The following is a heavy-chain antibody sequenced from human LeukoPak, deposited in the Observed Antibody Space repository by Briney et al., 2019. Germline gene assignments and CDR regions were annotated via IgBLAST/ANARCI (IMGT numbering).Heavy chain of an antibody. CDR3: ARDWAAGDYYYFDY. CDR2: IYYSGST. Sequence: SQTLSLTCTVSGGSISSGDYYWSWIRQPPGKGLEWIVYIYYSGSTYYNPSLKSRVTISVDTSKNQFSLKLSSVTAADTAVYYCARDWAAGDYYYFDYWGQGTLVTVSS. CDR1: GGSISSGDYY. V-gene: IGHV4-30-4*01. J-gene: IGHJ4*02. D-gene: IGHD4-17*01.